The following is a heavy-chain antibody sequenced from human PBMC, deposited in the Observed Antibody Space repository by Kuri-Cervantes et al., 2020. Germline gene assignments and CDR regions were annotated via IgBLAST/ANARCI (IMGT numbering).Heavy chain of an antibody. CDR3: ARTRTRVTTVIDY. J-gene: IGHJ4*02. V-gene: IGHV1-2*02. Sequence: ASVKVSCKASGYTFTHYGISWVRQAPGQGLEWMGWISPYSGNTNYAQKFQGRVTMTRDTSISTAYMELSRLRSDDTAVYYCARTRTRVTTVIDYWGQGTLVTVSS. CDR1: GYTFTHYG. D-gene: IGHD4-17*01. CDR2: ISPYSGNT.